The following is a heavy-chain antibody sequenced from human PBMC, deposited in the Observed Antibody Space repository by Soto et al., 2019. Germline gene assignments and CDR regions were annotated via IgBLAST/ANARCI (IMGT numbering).Heavy chain of an antibody. CDR3: ARTPQSGNDCHV. Sequence: EVQVVESGGGWVQPGGSLRLSCAASGFTLSDHYMDWVRQAPGKGLEWVGRARDKGSGYTTEYAASVKGRFTILRDDSKNSLYLQMNSLKTEDTAVYYCARTPQSGNDCHVWGRGTTVTVSS. D-gene: IGHD3-3*01. V-gene: IGHV3-72*01. J-gene: IGHJ6*02. CDR2: ARDKGSGYTT. CDR1: GFTLSDHY.